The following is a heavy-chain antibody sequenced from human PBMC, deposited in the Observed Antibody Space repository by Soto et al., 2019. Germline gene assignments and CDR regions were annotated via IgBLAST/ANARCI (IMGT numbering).Heavy chain of an antibody. CDR1: GGSISSSSYY. V-gene: IGHV4-39*01. CDR3: ARSLTTVETMDV. CDR2: IYYSGST. D-gene: IGHD4-17*01. J-gene: IGHJ6*02. Sequence: SSETLSLTCTVSGGSISSSSYYWGWIRQPPGKGLEWIGSIYYSGSTYYNPSLKSRVTISVDTSKNQFSLKLSSVTAADTAVYYCARSLTTVETMDVWGQGTTVTVSS.